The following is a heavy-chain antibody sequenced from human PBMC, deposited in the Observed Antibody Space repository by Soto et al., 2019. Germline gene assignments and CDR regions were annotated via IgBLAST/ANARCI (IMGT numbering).Heavy chain of an antibody. V-gene: IGHV1-69*01. Sequence: QAQLEQSGGEVKKPGSSVKVSCKASRVAFSKFIVTWVRQAPGLGFEWLGGIIPIFGTANYAQKFQGRVTITADESTSTSYMEVNNLRSEDTAVYYCAKVRYSSPMGYYYGMDVWGQGTTVTVSS. D-gene: IGHD6-19*01. CDR3: AKVRYSSPMGYYYGMDV. CDR2: IIPIFGTA. CDR1: RVAFSKFI. J-gene: IGHJ6*02.